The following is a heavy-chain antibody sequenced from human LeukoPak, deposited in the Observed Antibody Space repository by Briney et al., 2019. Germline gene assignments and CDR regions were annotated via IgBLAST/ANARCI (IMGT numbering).Heavy chain of an antibody. D-gene: IGHD3-22*01. Sequence: PGGSLRLSCAASGFTFSGSAMHWVRQVSGKGLGWVARIRSKANSYATAYATSVKGRFIISRDDSKNTAYLQMSSLKTEDTAVYYCSRYYDSALDYWGQGTLVTVSS. CDR2: IRSKANSYAT. CDR3: SRYYDSALDY. V-gene: IGHV3-73*01. J-gene: IGHJ4*02. CDR1: GFTFSGSA.